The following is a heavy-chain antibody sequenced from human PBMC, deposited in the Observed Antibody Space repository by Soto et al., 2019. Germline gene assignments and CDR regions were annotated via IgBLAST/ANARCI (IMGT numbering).Heavy chain of an antibody. V-gene: IGHV4-31*03. CDR3: DRGAQRGRGVPTYLHF. CDR2: IHYNGDT. J-gene: IGHJ4*02. Sequence: PSETLSLTCSVSGGSLTSGGYYWSWVRQHPGKDLQWVGSIHYNGDTYYNPSLRSRTSISLDTSENRFSLMLSSVTAADTAVYFCDRGAQRGRGVPTYLHFWGPGTLVTVSS. CDR1: GGSLTSGGYY. D-gene: IGHD3-10*01.